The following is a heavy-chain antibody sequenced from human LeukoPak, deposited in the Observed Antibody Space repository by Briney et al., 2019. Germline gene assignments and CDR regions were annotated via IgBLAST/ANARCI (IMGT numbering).Heavy chain of an antibody. Sequence: ASVKVSCKASGYTFTSYDINWVRQATGQGLEWMGWMNPNSGNTGYAQKFQGRVTMTRNTSTSTAYMELSSLRSEDTAVYYCARGDVFHWLREDYWGQGTLVTVSS. CDR3: ARGDVFHWLREDY. V-gene: IGHV1-8*01. D-gene: IGHD5-12*01. CDR1: GYTFTSYD. J-gene: IGHJ4*02. CDR2: MNPNSGNT.